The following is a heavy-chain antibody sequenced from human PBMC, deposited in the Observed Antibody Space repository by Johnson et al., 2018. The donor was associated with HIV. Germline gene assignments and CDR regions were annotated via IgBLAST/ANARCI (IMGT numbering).Heavy chain of an antibody. CDR1: GFTFSTYA. CDR3: AKDLRGIAGAIDAFDI. Sequence: VQLVESGGGLVQPGGSLRLSCAASGFTFSTYAMTWVRQAPGRGLEWVSTIGGSGGTTYYADSVKGRFTISRDNSKSTVYLQMNSLRVEDTAVYYCAKDLRGIAGAIDAFDIWGQGTMVTVSS. CDR2: IGGSGGTT. J-gene: IGHJ3*02. V-gene: IGHV3-23*04. D-gene: IGHD6-19*01.